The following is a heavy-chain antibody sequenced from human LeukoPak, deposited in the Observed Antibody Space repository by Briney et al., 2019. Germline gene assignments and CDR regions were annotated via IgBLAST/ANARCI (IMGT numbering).Heavy chain of an antibody. J-gene: IGHJ4*02. Sequence: ASVKVSCKVSGYTLTELSMHWVRQAPGRGLEWMGIINPSGGNTSYAQKFQGRVTMTRDTSTSTVYMELSSLRSEDTAVYYCARDVSDCSGGSCYSYFDYWGQGTLVTVSS. V-gene: IGHV1-46*01. CDR3: ARDVSDCSGGSCYSYFDY. CDR2: INPSGGNT. CDR1: GYTLTELS. D-gene: IGHD2-15*01.